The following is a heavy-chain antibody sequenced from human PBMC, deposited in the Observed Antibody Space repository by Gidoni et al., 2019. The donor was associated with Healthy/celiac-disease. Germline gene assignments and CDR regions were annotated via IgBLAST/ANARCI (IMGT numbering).Heavy chain of an antibody. V-gene: IGHV4-4*07. CDR2: IYTSGST. D-gene: IGHD4-17*01. Sequence: QVQLQESGPGLVKPSETLSLTCTVSGGSISSYYWSWIRQPAGKGLEWIGRIYTSGSTNYNPSLKSRVTMSVDTSKNQFSLKLSSVTAADTAVYYCARVTTVTTSDAFDIWGQGTMVTVSS. CDR1: GGSISSYY. J-gene: IGHJ3*02. CDR3: ARVTTVTTSDAFDI.